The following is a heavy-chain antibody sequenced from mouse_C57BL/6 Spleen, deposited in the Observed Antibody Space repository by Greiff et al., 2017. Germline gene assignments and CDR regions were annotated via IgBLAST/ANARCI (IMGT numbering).Heavy chain of an antibody. D-gene: IGHD3-3*01. Sequence: EVQGVESGAELVKPGASVKLSCTASGFNINDYYMHWVKQRTEQGLEWIGRIDPEDGETKYAPKFQGQATITADTSSNTAYLQLSSLTSEDTAVYYCARASLGREFAYWGQGTLVTVSA. CDR3: ARASLGREFAY. V-gene: IGHV14-2*01. J-gene: IGHJ3*01. CDR1: GFNINDYY. CDR2: IDPEDGET.